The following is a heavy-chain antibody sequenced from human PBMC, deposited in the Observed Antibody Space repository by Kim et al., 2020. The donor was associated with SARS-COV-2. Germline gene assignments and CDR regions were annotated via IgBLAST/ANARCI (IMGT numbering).Heavy chain of an antibody. V-gene: IGHV1-69*04. D-gene: IGHD5-12*01. CDR3: ARGIVATINPYYYYGMDV. CDR1: GGTFSSYA. Sequence: SVKVSCKASGGTFSSYAISWVRQAPGQGLEWMGRIIPILGIANYAQKFQGRVTITADKSTSTAYMELSSLRSEDTAVYYCARGIVATINPYYYYGMDVWGQGTTVTVSS. CDR2: IIPILGIA. J-gene: IGHJ6*02.